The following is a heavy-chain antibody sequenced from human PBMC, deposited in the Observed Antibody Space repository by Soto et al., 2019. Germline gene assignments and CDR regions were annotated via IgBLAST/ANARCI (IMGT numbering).Heavy chain of an antibody. CDR1: GDSISSGGYS. J-gene: IGHJ6*02. CDR2: IHHTGNT. CDR3: GIGTSMVNYYFGIDV. V-gene: IGHV4-30-2*01. Sequence: QLQLQESGSGLVKPSQTLSLTCAVSGDSISSGGYSCSWIRQPPGKGLEWIGYIHHTGNTYYNPSLKSRVTISIDRSKNQFFLYLSSVTAADTAVYYCGIGTSMVNYYFGIDVWGQGTTVTVSS. D-gene: IGHD5-18*01.